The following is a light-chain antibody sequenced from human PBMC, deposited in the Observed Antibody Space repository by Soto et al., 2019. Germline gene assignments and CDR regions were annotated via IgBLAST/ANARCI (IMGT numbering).Light chain of an antibody. J-gene: IGKJ2*01. CDR1: QRVSSSY. CDR3: QRYGSSPPFT. CDR2: GAS. Sequence: EIVLTQSPGTLSLSPGERATLSCRASQRVSSSYLAWYQQKPGQAPRLLIYGASSRATGIPDRFSCSGSGTDFTLTISRLEPEDFAVYFCQRYGSSPPFTFGQGTKVEI. V-gene: IGKV3-20*01.